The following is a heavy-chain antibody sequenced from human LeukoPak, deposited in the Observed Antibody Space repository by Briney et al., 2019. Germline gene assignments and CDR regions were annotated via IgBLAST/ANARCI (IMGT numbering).Heavy chain of an antibody. CDR2: ISTGSSTI. V-gene: IGHV3-48*02. CDR3: ARVAEIQLWLRSAFDY. Sequence: GGSLRLSCAASGFTFSTYSMNWVRQAPGKGLEWVSFISTGSSTIYYADSVKGRFTISRDNAKNSLYLQMSSLRDVDTAVYYCARVAEIQLWLRSAFDYWGQGTLVTVSS. D-gene: IGHD5-18*01. CDR1: GFTFSTYS. J-gene: IGHJ4*02.